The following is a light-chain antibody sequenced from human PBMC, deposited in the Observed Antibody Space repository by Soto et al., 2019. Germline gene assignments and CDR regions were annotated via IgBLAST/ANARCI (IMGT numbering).Light chain of an antibody. Sequence: QSALTQPPSASGSPGQSVTISCTGISSDVGGHNHVSWYQQHPGNAPKLMIYEVSKRPSGVPDHFSGSKSVNTAYLTVSGLQAEDEADYYCSSYAGSMNLIFGGGTKLTVL. CDR3: SSYAGSMNLI. CDR1: SSDVGGHNH. V-gene: IGLV2-8*01. J-gene: IGLJ2*01. CDR2: EVS.